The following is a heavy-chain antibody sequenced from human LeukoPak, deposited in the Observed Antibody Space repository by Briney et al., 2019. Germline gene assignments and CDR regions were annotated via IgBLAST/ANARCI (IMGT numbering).Heavy chain of an antibody. V-gene: IGHV3-11*01. D-gene: IGHD1-7*01. CDR3: ARDPRKLELDDY. J-gene: IGHJ4*02. Sequence: GGSLRLSCAASGFTFSDYYMSWIRQAPGKGLEWVSYIRSSGSTIYYADSVKGRFTISRDNAKNSLYLQMNSLRAEDTAVYYCARDPRKLELDDYWGQGTLVTVSS. CDR2: IRSSGSTI. CDR1: GFTFSDYY.